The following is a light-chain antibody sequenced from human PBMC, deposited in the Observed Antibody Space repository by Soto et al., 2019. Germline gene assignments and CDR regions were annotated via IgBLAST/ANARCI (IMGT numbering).Light chain of an antibody. J-gene: IGKJ1*01. Sequence: EIVMTQSPATLSVSPGERATLSCRASQSVSSNLAWYQQKPGQAPRLLIYGASTRATGIPARFSGTGSGTDFTLTISSLEPEDFAVYYCHQRSNWPPVTFGQGTKVDIK. V-gene: IGKV3-15*01. CDR1: QSVSSN. CDR2: GAS. CDR3: HQRSNWPPVT.